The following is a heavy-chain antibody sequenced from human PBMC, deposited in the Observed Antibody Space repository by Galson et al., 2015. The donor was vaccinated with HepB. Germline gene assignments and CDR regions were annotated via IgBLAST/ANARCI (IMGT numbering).Heavy chain of an antibody. CDR1: GFTFSDYY. CDR3: AREQYSNYGEYYYGMDV. V-gene: IGHV3-11*01. D-gene: IGHD4-11*01. CDR2: ISSSGSTI. J-gene: IGHJ6*02. Sequence: SLRLSCAASGFTFSDYYMSWIRQAPGKGLEWVSYISSSGSTIYYADSVKGRFTISRDNAKNSLYLQMNSLRAEDTAVYYCAREQYSNYGEYYYGMDVWGQGTTVTVSS.